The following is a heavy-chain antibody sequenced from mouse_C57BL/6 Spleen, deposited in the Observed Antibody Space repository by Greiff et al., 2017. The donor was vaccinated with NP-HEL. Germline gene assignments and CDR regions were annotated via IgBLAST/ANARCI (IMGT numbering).Heavy chain of an antibody. D-gene: IGHD2-4*01. V-gene: IGHV1-81*01. CDR1: GYTFTSYG. CDR3: ASYDYQPSLDY. CDR2: IYPRSGNT. J-gene: IGHJ4*01. Sequence: QVHVKQSGAELARPGASVKLSCKASGYTFTSYGISWVKQRTGQGLEWIGEIYPRSGNTYYNEKFKGKATLTADKSSSTAYMELRSLTSEDSAVYFCASYDYQPSLDYWGQGTSVTVSS.